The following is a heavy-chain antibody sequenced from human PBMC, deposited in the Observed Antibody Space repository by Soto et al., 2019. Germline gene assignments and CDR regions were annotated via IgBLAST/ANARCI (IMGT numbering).Heavy chain of an antibody. D-gene: IGHD3-22*01. CDR3: TTLYYYDSSGYSGYYYYYGMDV. V-gene: IGHV3-15*01. J-gene: IGHJ6*02. Sequence: GGSLRLSXAASGFTFSNAWMSWVRQAPGKGLEWVGRIKSKTDGGTTDYAAPVKGRFTISRDDSKNTLYLQMNSLKTEDTAVYYCTTLYYYDSSGYSGYYYYYGMDVWGQGTTVTVSS. CDR1: GFTFSNAW. CDR2: IKSKTDGGTT.